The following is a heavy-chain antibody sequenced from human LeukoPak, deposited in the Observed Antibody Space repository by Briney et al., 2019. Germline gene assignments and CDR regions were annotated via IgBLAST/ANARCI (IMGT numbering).Heavy chain of an antibody. V-gene: IGHV4-38-2*02. CDR1: GYSISSGYY. CDR3: ARNWAAGFGY. D-gene: IGHD6-25*01. J-gene: IGHJ4*02. Sequence: SETLSLTCTVSGYSISSGYYWGWIRQPPGKGLEWIGSIYHSGSTNYNPSLKSRVTISVDTSKNQFSLKLSSVTAADTAVYYCARNWAAGFGYWGQGTLVTVSS. CDR2: IYHSGST.